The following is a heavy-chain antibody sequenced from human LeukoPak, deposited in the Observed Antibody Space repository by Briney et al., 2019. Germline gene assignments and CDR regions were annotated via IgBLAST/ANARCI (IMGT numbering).Heavy chain of an antibody. CDR1: GFTFSSYA. J-gene: IGHJ4*02. Sequence: GGSLRLSCAASGFTFSSYAMSWVRQAPGKGLEWVSAISGSGGNTYYADSVKGRFTMSRDNSKDTVSLQMNSLRAEDTAVYYCANGYTYGQNWGQGTLVTVSS. D-gene: IGHD5-18*01. CDR2: ISGSGGNT. CDR3: ANGYTYGQN. V-gene: IGHV3-23*01.